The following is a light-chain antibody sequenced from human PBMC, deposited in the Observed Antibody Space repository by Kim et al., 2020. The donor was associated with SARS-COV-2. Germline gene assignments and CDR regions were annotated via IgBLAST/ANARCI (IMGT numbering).Light chain of an antibody. CDR2: AKN. Sequence: SSELTQDPAVSVALGQTVRITCQGDSLRSYYASWYQQKPGQAPVLVIYAKNNRPSWIPDRFSGSSSGNTASLTIPGAQAEDEADYYCNSRDSSGNHVLFGGGTQLTVL. CDR1: SLRSYY. J-gene: IGLJ2*01. CDR3: NSRDSSGNHVL. V-gene: IGLV3-19*01.